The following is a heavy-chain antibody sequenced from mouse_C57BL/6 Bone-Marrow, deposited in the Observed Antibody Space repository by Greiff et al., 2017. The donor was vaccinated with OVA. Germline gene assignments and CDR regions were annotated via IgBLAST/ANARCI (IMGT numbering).Heavy chain of an antibody. J-gene: IGHJ4*01. CDR3: ARHHYYGRRDYAMDY. V-gene: IGHV1-50*01. D-gene: IGHD1-1*01. CDR2: IDPSDSYT. CDR1: GYTFTSYW. Sequence: QVQLKQPGAELVKPGASVKLSCKASGYTFTSYWMQWVKQRPGQGLEWIGEIDPSDSYTNYNQKFKGKATLTVDTSSSTAYMQLSSLTSEDSAVYYCARHHYYGRRDYAMDYWGQGTSVTVSS.